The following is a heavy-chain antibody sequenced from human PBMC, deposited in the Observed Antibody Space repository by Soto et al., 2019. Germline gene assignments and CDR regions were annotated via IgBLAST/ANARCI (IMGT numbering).Heavy chain of an antibody. Sequence: QVQLVQSGAEVKKPGASVKVSCRALGYPFTSYVITWVRQATGQGLEWMGWLNPNSGNTGYAQKFQGRVTMTRNTSISTAYMELSSLRSEDTAVYYCARGLEWSRSLDPWGQGTLVTVSS. J-gene: IGHJ5*02. CDR3: ARGLEWSRSLDP. D-gene: IGHD3-3*01. CDR1: GYPFTSYV. CDR2: LNPNSGNT. V-gene: IGHV1-8*01.